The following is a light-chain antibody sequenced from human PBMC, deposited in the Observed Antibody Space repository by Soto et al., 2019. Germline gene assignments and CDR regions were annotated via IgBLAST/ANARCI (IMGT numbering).Light chain of an antibody. V-gene: IGKV3-20*01. CDR2: ETS. J-gene: IGKJ3*01. CDR1: QSVSDNY. CDR3: QQYGNSPFT. Sequence: EIVLTQSPGTLSLSPGERATLSCRASQSVSDNYLAWHQQKPGQAPRLLIFETSTRATGIPDRFSGSGSGTDFTLTISRLEPEDFAVYYCQQYGNSPFTFGPGTKVDVK.